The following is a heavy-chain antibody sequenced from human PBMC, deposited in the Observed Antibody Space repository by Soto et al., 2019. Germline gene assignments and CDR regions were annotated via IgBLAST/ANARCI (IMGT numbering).Heavy chain of an antibody. Sequence: QVQLVQSGAEVKKPGSSVKVSCKASGGTFSSYTISWVRQAPGQGLEWMGRIIPILGIANYAQKFQGRVTITADKSTSTAYMELSSLRSGDTAVYYCARDETRGSYFDYWGQGTLVTVSS. CDR1: GGTFSSYT. D-gene: IGHD1-26*01. V-gene: IGHV1-69*08. J-gene: IGHJ4*02. CDR3: ARDETRGSYFDY. CDR2: IIPILGIA.